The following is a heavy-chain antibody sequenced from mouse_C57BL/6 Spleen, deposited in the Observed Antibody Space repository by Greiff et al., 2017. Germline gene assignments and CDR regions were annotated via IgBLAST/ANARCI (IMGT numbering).Heavy chain of an antibody. V-gene: IGHV5-16*01. CDR2: INYDGSST. Sequence: EVLLVESEGGLVQPGSSMKLSCTASGFTFSDYYMAWVRQVPEKGLEWVAKINYDGSSTYYLDSLKSRFIITRDNAENILYLQMSSLKSEDSAPYYCGRETGIYYDGRGYFDVWGTGTTVTVSS. D-gene: IGHD1-1*01. CDR3: GRETGIYYDGRGYFDV. CDR1: GFTFSDYY. J-gene: IGHJ1*03.